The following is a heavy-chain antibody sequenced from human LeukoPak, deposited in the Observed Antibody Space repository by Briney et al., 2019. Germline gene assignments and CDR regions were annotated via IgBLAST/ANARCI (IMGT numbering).Heavy chain of an antibody. CDR1: GFTFSSYS. J-gene: IGHJ4*02. CDR2: ISSSSSTI. V-gene: IGHV3-48*01. D-gene: IGHD5-12*01. Sequence: GGSLRLSCAASGFTFSSYSMNWVRQAPGKGLEWGSYISSSSSTIYYADSVKGRFTISRDNAKNSLYLQMNSLRAEDTAVYYCARDFGIVATIRGFDYWGQGTLVTVSS. CDR3: ARDFGIVATIRGFDY.